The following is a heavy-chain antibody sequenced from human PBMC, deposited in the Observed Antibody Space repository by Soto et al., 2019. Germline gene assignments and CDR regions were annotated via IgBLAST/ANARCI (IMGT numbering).Heavy chain of an antibody. V-gene: IGHV1-69*13. CDR1: GGTFSSYA. Sequence: SVKVSCKASGGTFSSYAISWVRQAPGQGLEWMGGIIPIFGTANYAQKFQGRVTITADESTSTAYMELSSLRSEDTAVYYCARDTTQGITMIVVATDAFDIWGKGTMVTVSS. CDR3: ARDTTQGITMIVVATDAFDI. CDR2: IIPIFGTA. J-gene: IGHJ3*02. D-gene: IGHD3-22*01.